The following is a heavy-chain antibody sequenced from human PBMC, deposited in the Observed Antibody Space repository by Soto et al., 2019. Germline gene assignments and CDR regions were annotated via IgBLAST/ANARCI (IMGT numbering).Heavy chain of an antibody. Sequence: QVQLQESGPGLVKPSGTLSLTCAVSGGSISSSNWWSWVRQPPGKGLEWIGEIYHSGSTNYNPSRKCRVTIAVDKSKNQFSLKLRSVTAADTAVYYCARVSGSYYYGMDVWGQGTTVTVSS. J-gene: IGHJ6*02. V-gene: IGHV4-4*02. CDR2: IYHSGST. CDR1: GGSISSSNW. CDR3: ARVSGSYYYGMDV. D-gene: IGHD1-26*01.